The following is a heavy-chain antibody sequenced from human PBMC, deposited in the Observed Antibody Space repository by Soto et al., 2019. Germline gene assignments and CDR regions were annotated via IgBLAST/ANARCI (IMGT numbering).Heavy chain of an antibody. CDR1: GGTFSSYA. D-gene: IGHD2-2*01. CDR2: IIPIFGTA. V-gene: IGHV1-69*06. J-gene: IGHJ6*02. Sequence: VASVKVSCKASGGTFSSYAISWVRQAPGQGLEWMGGIIPIFGTANYAQKFQGRVTITADKSTSTAYMELSSLRSEDTAVYYCARDHYCSSTSCSYGMDVWGQGTTVTVSS. CDR3: ARDHYCSSTSCSYGMDV.